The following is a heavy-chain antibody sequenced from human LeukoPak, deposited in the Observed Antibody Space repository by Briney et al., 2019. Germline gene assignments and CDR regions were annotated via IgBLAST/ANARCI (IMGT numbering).Heavy chain of an antibody. V-gene: IGHV7-4-1*02. CDR2: INTNTGNP. CDR1: GYTFTGYY. D-gene: IGHD5-18*01. J-gene: IGHJ4*02. CDR3: GREPRLGIRGYTYGYIEY. Sequence: ASVKVSCQASGYTFTGYYMHGVRQAPGQGLQWMGWINTNTGNPTYAQGFTGRYVFSLDTSVSTASLQSSGLTAGDTPVYCCGREPRLGIRGYTYGYIEYWGQGTLVTASS.